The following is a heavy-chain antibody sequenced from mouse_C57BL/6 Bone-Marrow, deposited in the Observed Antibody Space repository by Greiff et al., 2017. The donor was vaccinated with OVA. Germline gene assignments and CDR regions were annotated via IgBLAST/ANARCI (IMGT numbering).Heavy chain of an antibody. CDR3: ASGTYYSNYEENAMDY. J-gene: IGHJ4*01. V-gene: IGHV3-6*01. D-gene: IGHD2-5*01. CDR2: ISYDGSN. CDR1: GYSITSGYY. Sequence: EVQLQQSGPGLVKPSQSLSLTCSVTGYSITSGYYWNWIRQFPGNKLEWMGYISYDGSNNYNPSLKNRISITRDTSKNQFFLKLNSVTTEDTATYYCASGTYYSNYEENAMDYWGQGTSVTVSS.